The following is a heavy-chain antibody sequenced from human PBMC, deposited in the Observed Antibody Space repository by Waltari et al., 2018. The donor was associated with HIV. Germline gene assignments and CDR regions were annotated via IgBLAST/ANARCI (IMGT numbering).Heavy chain of an antibody. V-gene: IGHV7-4-1*02. CDR2: INANTGNP. Sequence: VQLVQSRSESKKPGASVKVSCKASRYTFLHPAMNWVRQAPGQGLEWMGWINANTGNPTYAQGFTGRFVFSLDTSVSTAYLQISSLKTEDTAVYYCARAREWELLYPIDYWGQGTLVTVS. D-gene: IGHD1-26*01. CDR3: ARAREWELLYPIDY. J-gene: IGHJ4*02. CDR1: RYTFLHPA.